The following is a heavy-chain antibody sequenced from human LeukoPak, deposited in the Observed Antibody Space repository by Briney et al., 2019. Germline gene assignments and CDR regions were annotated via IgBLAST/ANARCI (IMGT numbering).Heavy chain of an antibody. D-gene: IGHD3-22*01. V-gene: IGHV1-2*02. CDR3: ARVFHPYYYDSRGYKVVSDYYYYYMDV. Sequence: ASVKVSCKASGYTFTGNYIHWVRQAPGQGLEWMGWINPKNGGTIYAPKFQGRVTMTRDTSISTAYMEVSRLRSEDTAVYFCARVFHPYYYDSRGYKVVSDYYYYYMDVWGKGTTVTVSS. J-gene: IGHJ6*03. CDR1: GYTFTGNY. CDR2: INPKNGGT.